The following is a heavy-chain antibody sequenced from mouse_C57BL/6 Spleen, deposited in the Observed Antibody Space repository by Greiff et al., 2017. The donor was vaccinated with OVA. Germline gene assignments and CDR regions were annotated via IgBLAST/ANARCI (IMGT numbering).Heavy chain of an antibody. V-gene: IGHV5-17*01. CDR1: GFTFSDYG. D-gene: IGHD1-1*01. CDR3: AITTVVAPYYYAMDY. Sequence: DVQLVESGGGLVKPGGSLKLSCAASGFTFSDYGMHWVRQAPEKGLEWVAYISSGRSTIYYADTVKGRFTISRDNAKNTLFLQMTSLMSEDTAMYYCAITTVVAPYYYAMDYWGQGTSVTVSS. CDR2: ISSGRSTI. J-gene: IGHJ4*01.